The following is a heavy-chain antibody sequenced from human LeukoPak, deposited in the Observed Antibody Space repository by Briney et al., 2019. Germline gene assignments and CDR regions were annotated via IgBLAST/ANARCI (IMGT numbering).Heavy chain of an antibody. Sequence: ASVKVSCKASGYTFTGYYMYWVRQAPVQGLEWMGRINPHSGGTNYAQKFQGRVTMTRDTSITTAYMELSRLTSDDTAVYYCARGRLSGPTFGYFDYWGQGTLVTVSS. CDR1: GYTFTGYY. J-gene: IGHJ4*02. D-gene: IGHD3-16*01. CDR2: INPHSGGT. V-gene: IGHV1-2*02. CDR3: ARGRLSGPTFGYFDY.